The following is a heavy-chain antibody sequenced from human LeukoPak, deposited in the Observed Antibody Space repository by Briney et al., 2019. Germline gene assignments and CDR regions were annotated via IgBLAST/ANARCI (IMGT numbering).Heavy chain of an antibody. CDR3: AKEPGPYSSSWYSLDY. CDR2: ISGSGGST. J-gene: IGHJ4*02. CDR1: GFTFSSYA. D-gene: IGHD6-13*01. Sequence: GGSLRLSCAASGFTFSSYAMSWVRQAPGKGLERVSAISGSGGSTYYADSVKGRFTISRDNSKNTLYLQMNSLRAEDTAVYYCAKEPGPYSSSWYSLDYWGQGTLVTVSS. V-gene: IGHV3-23*01.